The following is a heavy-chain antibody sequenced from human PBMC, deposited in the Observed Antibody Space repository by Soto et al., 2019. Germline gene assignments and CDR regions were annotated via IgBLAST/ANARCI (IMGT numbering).Heavy chain of an antibody. CDR1: GGTFSSYA. CDR2: IIPIFGTA. CDR3: ASAAGLGGQINYYSYGMDV. Sequence: QVQLVQSGAEVKKPGSSVKVSCKASGGTFSSYAISWVRQAPGQGLEWMGGIIPIFGTANYAQKFQGRVTIPADESTSTAYMELSSLRSEDTAVYYCASAAGLGGQINYYSYGMDVWGQGTTVTVSS. J-gene: IGHJ6*02. V-gene: IGHV1-69*01. D-gene: IGHD6-13*01.